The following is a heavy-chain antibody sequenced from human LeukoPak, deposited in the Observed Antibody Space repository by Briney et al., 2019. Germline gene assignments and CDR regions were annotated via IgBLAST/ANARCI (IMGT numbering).Heavy chain of an antibody. CDR1: GFTFSSYG. V-gene: IGHV3-30*18. J-gene: IGHJ4*02. Sequence: PGGSLRLSCAASGFTFSSYGMHWVRQAPGKGLEWVAVISYDGSNKYYADSVKGRFTISRDNSKSTLYLQMNSLRAEDTAVYYCAKSSTVVTPPDYWGQGTLVTVSS. D-gene: IGHD4-23*01. CDR2: ISYDGSNK. CDR3: AKSSTVVTPPDY.